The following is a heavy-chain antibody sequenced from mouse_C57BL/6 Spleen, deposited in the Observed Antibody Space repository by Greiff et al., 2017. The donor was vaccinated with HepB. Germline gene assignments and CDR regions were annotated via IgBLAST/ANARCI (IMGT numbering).Heavy chain of an antibody. CDR3: ARHYSNYAMDY. Sequence: EVQLVESGGGLVKPGGSLKLSCAASGFTFSDYGMHWVRQAPEKGLAWVAYISSGSSTIYYADTVKGRFTISRDNAKNPLFLQLTSLRSEDTAMYYCARHYSNYAMDYWSQGTSVTVAS. D-gene: IGHD2-5*01. J-gene: IGHJ4*01. V-gene: IGHV5-17*01. CDR1: GFTFSDYG. CDR2: ISSGSSTI.